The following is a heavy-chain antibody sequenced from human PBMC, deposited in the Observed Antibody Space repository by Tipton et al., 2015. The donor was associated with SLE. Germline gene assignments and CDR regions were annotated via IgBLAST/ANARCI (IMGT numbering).Heavy chain of an antibody. J-gene: IGHJ3*02. D-gene: IGHD1-26*01. Sequence: SLRLSCAVSGFTFTDYWMHWVRQAPGKGLVWVSRINVDGRSISYADSVKGRFTISRDNAKSTLYLQLNSLSAEDTAVYYCARVSVAGAQAFDIWGQGTVVSASS. V-gene: IGHV3-74*01. CDR3: ARVSVAGAQAFDI. CDR2: INVDGRSI. CDR1: GFTFTDYW.